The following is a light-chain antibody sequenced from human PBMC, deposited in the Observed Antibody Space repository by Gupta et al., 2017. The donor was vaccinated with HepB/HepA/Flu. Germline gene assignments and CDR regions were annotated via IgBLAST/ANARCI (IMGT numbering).Light chain of an antibody. CDR2: GNS. Sequence: QSVLTQPPSVSGAPGQRVPISCPGSSSNIGAGYDVHWYQQRPGTAPKLLIYGNSNRPSGVPDRFPGSKSGTSASLAITGLQAEDEADYYCQSYDSSLSGVVFGGGTKLTVL. CDR3: QSYDSSLSGVV. J-gene: IGLJ2*01. V-gene: IGLV1-40*01. CDR1: SSNIGAGYD.